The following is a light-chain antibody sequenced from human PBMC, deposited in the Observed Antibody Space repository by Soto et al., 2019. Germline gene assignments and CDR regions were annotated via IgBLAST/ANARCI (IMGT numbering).Light chain of an antibody. Sequence: QSALTQPRAVSGSPGQPVTISCTGTSSDVGAYNYVSWYQQHPGKVPKLMIYDVSRRPSGVPDRFSGSKSGNTASLTISGLQAEDEADYYCCSYAGSYTLVFGGGTKLTVL. CDR2: DVS. CDR1: SSDVGAYNY. CDR3: CSYAGSYTLV. J-gene: IGLJ3*02. V-gene: IGLV2-11*01.